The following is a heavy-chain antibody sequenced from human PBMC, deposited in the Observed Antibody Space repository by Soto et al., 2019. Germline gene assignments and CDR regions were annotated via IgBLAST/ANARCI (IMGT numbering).Heavy chain of an antibody. CDR3: ARRYGDYFDY. CDR1: GGSISSSSYY. J-gene: IGHJ4*02. V-gene: IGHV4-39*01. Sequence: SETLSLTCTVSGGSISSSSYYWGWIRQPPGKGLEWIGSIYYSGSTYYNPSLKSRVTIYVDTSKDQFSLKLSSVTAAGTAVYYCARRYGDYFDYWGQGTLVTVSS. CDR2: IYYSGST. D-gene: IGHD4-17*01.